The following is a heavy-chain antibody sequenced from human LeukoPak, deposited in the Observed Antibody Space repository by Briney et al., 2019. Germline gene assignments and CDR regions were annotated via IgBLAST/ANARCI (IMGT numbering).Heavy chain of an antibody. CDR2: IKHDGSEK. Sequence: GGSLRLSCAASGFTLSIYWMSWVRQAPGKGLEGVANIKHDGSEKYYVDSVKGRFTISRDNAKNSLFLQMNSLRAEDTAVYYCTRDSQGSGMYSVVYWGQGTLVTVSS. J-gene: IGHJ4*02. V-gene: IGHV3-7*05. D-gene: IGHD3-10*01. CDR1: GFTLSIYW. CDR3: TRDSQGSGMYSVVY.